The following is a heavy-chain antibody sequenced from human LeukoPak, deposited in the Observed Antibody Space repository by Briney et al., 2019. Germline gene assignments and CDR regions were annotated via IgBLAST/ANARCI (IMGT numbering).Heavy chain of an antibody. Sequence: GGSLRLSCAASGFTFSSYGMHWVRQAPGKGLEWISAISGSGGSTYYADSVKGRFTISRDNSRNTLYLQMNSLRAEDTAVYYCARTPFDYWGQGTLVTVSS. CDR1: GFTFSSYG. J-gene: IGHJ4*02. CDR3: ARTPFDY. CDR2: ISGSGGST. V-gene: IGHV3-23*01. D-gene: IGHD1-14*01.